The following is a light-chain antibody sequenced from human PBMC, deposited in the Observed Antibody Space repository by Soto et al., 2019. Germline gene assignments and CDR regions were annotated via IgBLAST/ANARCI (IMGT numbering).Light chain of an antibody. CDR1: ESISSW. CDR3: HQSSASHT. V-gene: IGKV1-5*03. J-gene: IGKJ4*01. CDR2: KAS. Sequence: DIPMTQSPSTLSASVGDRIIITCRASESISSWLAWYQQKPGKAPKLLIYKASTLESGVPSRFSASGSGTEFTLTISSLQPDDSATYFCHQSSASHTFGGGTKVEIK.